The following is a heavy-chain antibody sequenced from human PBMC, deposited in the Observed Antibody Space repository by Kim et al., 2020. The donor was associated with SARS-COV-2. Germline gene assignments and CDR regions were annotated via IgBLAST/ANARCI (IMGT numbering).Heavy chain of an antibody. D-gene: IGHD2-2*01. V-gene: IGHV1-69*13. CDR2: IIPIFGTA. CDR3: AREKGYCSSTSCYWPTTKNYYYYGMDV. J-gene: IGHJ6*02. CDR1: GGTFSSYA. Sequence: SVKVSCKASGGTFSSYAISWVRQAPGQGLEWMGGIIPIFGTANYAQKFQGRVTITADESTSTAYMELSSLRSEDTAVYYCAREKGYCSSTSCYWPTTKNYYYYGMDVWGQGTTVTVSS.